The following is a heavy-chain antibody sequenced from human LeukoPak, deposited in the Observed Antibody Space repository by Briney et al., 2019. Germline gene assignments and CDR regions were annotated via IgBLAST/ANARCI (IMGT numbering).Heavy chain of an antibody. J-gene: IGHJ4*02. Sequence: SETLSLTCTVSGSSISSSSYYWGWIRQPPGKGLEWIGSIYYSGSTYYNPSLKSRVTISVDTSKNQFSLKLSSVTAADTAVYYCARSRHDYGDYWGQGTLVTVSS. V-gene: IGHV4-39*01. D-gene: IGHD1-1*01. CDR3: ARSRHDYGDY. CDR1: GSSISSSSYY. CDR2: IYYSGST.